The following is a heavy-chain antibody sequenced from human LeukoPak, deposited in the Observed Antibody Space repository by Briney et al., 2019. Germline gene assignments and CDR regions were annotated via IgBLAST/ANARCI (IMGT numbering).Heavy chain of an antibody. CDR1: GGSISGYY. D-gene: IGHD6-19*01. CDR3: ARLASSGWSHCDY. V-gene: IGHV4-59*08. Sequence: PSETLSLTCTVSGGSISGYYWSWIRQPPGKGPEWIGYIYYIGSTNYNPSLKSRVTISVDTSKNQFSLKMNSVTAADTAVYYCARLASSGWSHCDYWGQGTLVTVSS. J-gene: IGHJ4*02. CDR2: IYYIGST.